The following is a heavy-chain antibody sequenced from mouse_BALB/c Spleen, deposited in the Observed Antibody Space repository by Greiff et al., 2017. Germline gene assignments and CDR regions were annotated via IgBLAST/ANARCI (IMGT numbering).Heavy chain of an antibody. CDR1: GFTFSDYY. Sequence: EVHLVESGGGLVKPGGSLKLSCAASGFTFSDYYMYWVRQTPEKRLEWVATISDGGSYTYYPDSVKGRFTISRDNAKNNLYLQMSSLKSEDTAMYYCARGNSMTSWFAYWGQGTLVTVSA. CDR3: ARGNSMTSWFAY. J-gene: IGHJ3*01. D-gene: IGHD2-3*01. CDR2: ISDGGSYT. V-gene: IGHV5-4*02.